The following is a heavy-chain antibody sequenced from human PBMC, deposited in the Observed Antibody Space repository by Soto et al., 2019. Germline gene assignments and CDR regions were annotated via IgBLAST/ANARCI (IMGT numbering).Heavy chain of an antibody. V-gene: IGHV4-59*01. D-gene: IGHD3-3*02. CDR3: ARDSRWRTPIFGMDV. CDR1: GGSISSYY. J-gene: IGHJ6*02. CDR2: IYYSGST. Sequence: PSETLSLTCTVSGGSISSYYWSWIRQPPGKGLEWIGYIYYSGSTNYNPSLKSRVTISVDTSKNQFSLKLSSVTAADTAVYYCARDSRWRTPIFGMDVWGQGTTVTVSS.